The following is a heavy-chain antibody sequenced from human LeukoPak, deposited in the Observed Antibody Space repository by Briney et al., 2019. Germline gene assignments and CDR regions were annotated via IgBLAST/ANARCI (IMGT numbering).Heavy chain of an antibody. CDR3: ARGLDIVVLPAAIGYYGMDV. CDR1: GYTFTSYG. J-gene: IGHJ6*04. Sequence: ASVKVSCKASGYTFTSYGISWGRQAPGQGLEWMGWISAYNGNTNYAQKLQGRVTMTTDTSTSTAYMELRSLRSDDTAVYYCARGLDIVVLPAAIGYYGMDVWGKGTTVTVSS. V-gene: IGHV1-18*04. D-gene: IGHD2-2*02. CDR2: ISAYNGNT.